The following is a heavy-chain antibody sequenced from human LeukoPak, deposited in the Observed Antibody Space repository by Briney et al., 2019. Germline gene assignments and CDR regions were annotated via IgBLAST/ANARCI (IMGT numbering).Heavy chain of an antibody. Sequence: PGGSLRLSCAASGFTFSSYSMNWVRQAPGKGLEWVSSISSSSSYIYYADSVKGRFTISRDNAKNSLYLQMNSLRAEDTAIYYCATYRQVLLPFESWGQGTLVTVSS. J-gene: IGHJ4*02. CDR2: ISSSSSYI. D-gene: IGHD2-8*02. CDR3: ATYRQVLLPFES. CDR1: GFTFSSYS. V-gene: IGHV3-21*04.